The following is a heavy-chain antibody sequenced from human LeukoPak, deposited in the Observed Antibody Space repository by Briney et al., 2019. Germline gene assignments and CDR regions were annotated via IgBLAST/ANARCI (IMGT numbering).Heavy chain of an antibody. Sequence: GGSLRLSCAASGFTFSSYGMHWVRQAPGEGLEWVAVISYDGSNKYYADSVKGRFTISRDNSKNTLYQQMNSLRAEDTAVYYCAKLVGIAAAGDDYWGQGTLVTVSS. V-gene: IGHV3-30*18. CDR3: AKLVGIAAAGDDY. J-gene: IGHJ4*02. D-gene: IGHD6-13*01. CDR2: ISYDGSNK. CDR1: GFTFSSYG.